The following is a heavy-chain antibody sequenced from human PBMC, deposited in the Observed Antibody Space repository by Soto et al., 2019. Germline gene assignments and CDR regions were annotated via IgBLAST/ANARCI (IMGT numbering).Heavy chain of an antibody. CDR3: EKAVTITKVSTCFDY. CDR1: AINDRRNY. Sequence: GGSLRLSCVVSAINDRRNYMSWVRQAPGKGLERVSAIRGSGGSTYYTDSVKGRFTISRDNSENTLCLKMISLRAEDTAVYYCEKAVTITKVSTCFDYWVQGTLVTVSS. J-gene: IGHJ4*02. D-gene: IGHD4-17*01. V-gene: IGHV3-23*01. CDR2: IRGSGGST.